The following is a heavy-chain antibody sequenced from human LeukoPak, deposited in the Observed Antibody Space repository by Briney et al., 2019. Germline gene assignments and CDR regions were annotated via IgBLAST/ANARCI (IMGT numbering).Heavy chain of an antibody. J-gene: IGHJ2*01. CDR3: ARSPTSHIVVVTRGYFDL. D-gene: IGHD2-21*02. Sequence: SETLSLTCTVSGGSISSRSYYWGWIRQPPGKGLEWIGSIYYSGSTYYNPSLKSRVTVSVDTSKNQFSLKLSSVTAADTAVYYCARSPTSHIVVVTRGYFDLWGRGTLVTVSS. CDR2: IYYSGST. V-gene: IGHV4-39*01. CDR1: GGSISSRSYY.